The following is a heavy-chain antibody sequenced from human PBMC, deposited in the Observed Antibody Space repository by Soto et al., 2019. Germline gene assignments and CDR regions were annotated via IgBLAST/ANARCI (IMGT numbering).Heavy chain of an antibody. J-gene: IGHJ6*03. Sequence: ASVKVSCKASGYIFTNHYIHWVRQAPGQGLEWMGIINPSGGSTNYLQKFQGRITMTRDTSTSTAYMELSSLRSEDTAVYYCARFYYVSGSYPDYYYYSSRAVWGKGTTVPVS. CDR1: GYIFTNHY. V-gene: IGHV1-46*01. D-gene: IGHD3-10*01. CDR2: INPSGGST. CDR3: ARFYYVSGSYPDYYYYSSRAV.